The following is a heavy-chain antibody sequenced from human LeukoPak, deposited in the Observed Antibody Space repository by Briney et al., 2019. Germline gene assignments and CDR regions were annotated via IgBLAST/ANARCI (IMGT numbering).Heavy chain of an antibody. CDR1: GFTFSDYY. Sequence: GSLRLSCAASGFTFSDYYMSWIRQAPGKGLEWTSYISGSGRTIHYADSVKGRLTISRDNAKNSLYLQMNSLRAEDTAVYYCAELGITMIGGVWGKGTTVTISS. J-gene: IGHJ6*04. CDR2: ISGSGRTI. V-gene: IGHV3-11*04. CDR3: AELGITMIGGV. D-gene: IGHD3-10*02.